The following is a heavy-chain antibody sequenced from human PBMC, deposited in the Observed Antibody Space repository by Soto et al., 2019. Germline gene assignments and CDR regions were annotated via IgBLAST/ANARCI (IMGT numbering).Heavy chain of an antibody. CDR2: MNPNSGNT. CDR1: GYTFTSYD. Sequence: GASVKVSCKASGYTFTSYDINWVRQATGQGLKWMGWMNPNSGNTGYAQKFQGRVTMTRNTSISTAYMGLSSLRSEDTAVYYCARWEVEAQQWVVHDYYYGMDVWGQGTTVTVSS. D-gene: IGHD6-19*01. V-gene: IGHV1-8*01. J-gene: IGHJ6*02. CDR3: ARWEVEAQQWVVHDYYYGMDV.